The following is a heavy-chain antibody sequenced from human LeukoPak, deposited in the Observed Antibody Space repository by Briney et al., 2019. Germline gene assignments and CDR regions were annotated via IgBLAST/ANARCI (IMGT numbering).Heavy chain of an antibody. CDR3: TRHTPYQLPNYYYYYYMDV. D-gene: IGHD2-2*01. J-gene: IGHJ6*03. V-gene: IGHV3-73*01. CDR2: IRSKANSYAT. Sequence: GGSLKLSCAASGFTFSGSAMHWVRQASGKGLEWVGRIRSKANSYATAYAASVKGRFTISRDDSKNTAYLQMNSLKTEDTAVYYCTRHTPYQLPNYYYYYYMDVWGKGTTVTVSS. CDR1: GFTFSGSA.